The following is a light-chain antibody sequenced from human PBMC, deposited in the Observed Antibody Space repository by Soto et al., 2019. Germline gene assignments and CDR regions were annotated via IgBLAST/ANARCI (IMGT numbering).Light chain of an antibody. CDR3: QQYYSTPYT. V-gene: IGKV4-1*01. J-gene: IGKJ2*01. CDR2: WAS. Sequence: DIVMTQSPDSLAVSLGERATINCKSSQCVLHSSQNENDLVWYQQKPGQPPKLLIYWASTRESGVPDRFSGSGSGTDFTLTISSLQAEDAAVYYCQQYYSTPYTFGQGTKLEIK. CDR1: QCVLHSSQNEND.